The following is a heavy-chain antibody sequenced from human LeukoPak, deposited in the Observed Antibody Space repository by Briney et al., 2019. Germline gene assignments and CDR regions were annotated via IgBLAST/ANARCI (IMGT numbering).Heavy chain of an antibody. CDR3: TRGVRLSTSGVVYYFDY. CDR1: GFTFGDYA. CDR2: IRAKRYTGTT. V-gene: IGHV3-49*04. J-gene: IGHJ4*02. D-gene: IGHD3-3*01. Sequence: GGSLRLSCATSGFTFGDYAMSWVRQAPGKGLEWVGFIRAKRYTGTTDSAASVKGRFTISRDDSKSIAYLQMDSLKTEDTAVYYCTRGVRLSTSGVVYYFDYWGQGTLVTVSS.